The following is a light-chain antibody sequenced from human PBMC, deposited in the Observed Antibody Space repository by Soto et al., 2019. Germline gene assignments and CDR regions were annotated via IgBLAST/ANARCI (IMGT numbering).Light chain of an antibody. V-gene: IGKV3-20*01. Sequence: DIVLTQSPGTLSLSPGERATLSCRASQSVRGNYLAWYQQKPGQAPRLLIYGASSRATDIPDRFSGSGSGTDFTLTISRLEPEDFAVYYCQQYDSSPLYTFGQGTKLEIK. CDR3: QQYDSSPLYT. CDR1: QSVRGNY. CDR2: GAS. J-gene: IGKJ2*01.